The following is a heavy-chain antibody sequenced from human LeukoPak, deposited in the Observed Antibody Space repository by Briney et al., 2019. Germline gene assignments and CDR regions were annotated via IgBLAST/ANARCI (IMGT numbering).Heavy chain of an antibody. CDR2: ISGSGGST. Sequence: PGGSLRLSCAASGFTFSSYAMSWVRQAPGKGLEWVSAISGSGGSTYYADSVKGRFTISRDNSKNMVFLQMNSIISEDTAVYYCARTRQQWQVLDYWGQGTLVTVSS. J-gene: IGHJ4*02. CDR3: ARTRQQWQVLDY. CDR1: GFTFSSYA. V-gene: IGHV3-23*01. D-gene: IGHD6-19*01.